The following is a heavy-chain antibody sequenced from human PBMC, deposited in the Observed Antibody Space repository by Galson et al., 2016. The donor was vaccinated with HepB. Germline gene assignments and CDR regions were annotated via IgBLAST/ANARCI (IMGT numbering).Heavy chain of an antibody. CDR2: TSYDGSNE. Sequence: SLRLSCAASGFTFSRSDMYWVRQAPGKGLEWVAVTSYDGSNEYYADSVKGRFTISRDNSKNTLYLQMNSLRAEDTAVYSCAKPETRPYDVLTGYSHFDYWGQGTLVSVSS. D-gene: IGHD3-9*01. V-gene: IGHV3-30*18. J-gene: IGHJ4*02. CDR1: GFTFSRSD. CDR3: AKPETRPYDVLTGYSHFDY.